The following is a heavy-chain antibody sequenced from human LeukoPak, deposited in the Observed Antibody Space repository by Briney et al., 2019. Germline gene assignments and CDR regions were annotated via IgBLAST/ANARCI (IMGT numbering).Heavy chain of an antibody. CDR1: GFTVSSNY. J-gene: IGHJ3*02. Sequence: PGGSLRLSCAASGFTVSSNYMSWVRQAPGKGLEWVSVIYSGGSTYYADSVKGRFTISRHNSKNTLYLQMNSLRAEDTAVYYCASPDSGSRAGDAFDIWGQGTMVTVSS. CDR3: ASPDSGSRAGDAFDI. V-gene: IGHV3-53*04. D-gene: IGHD1-26*01. CDR2: IYSGGST.